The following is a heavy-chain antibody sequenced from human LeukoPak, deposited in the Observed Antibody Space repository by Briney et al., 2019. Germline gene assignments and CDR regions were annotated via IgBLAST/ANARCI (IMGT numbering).Heavy chain of an antibody. Sequence: SETLSLTCTVSGASISSSSYYWGWIRQPPGKGLEWIGSIYYSGSTYYNPSLKSRVTISVDTSKNQFSLKLSSVTAADTAVYYCARPSIPPGWFDPWGQGTLVTVSS. CDR3: ARPSIPPGWFDP. CDR2: IYYSGST. V-gene: IGHV4-39*01. CDR1: GASISSSSYY. D-gene: IGHD2-21*01. J-gene: IGHJ5*02.